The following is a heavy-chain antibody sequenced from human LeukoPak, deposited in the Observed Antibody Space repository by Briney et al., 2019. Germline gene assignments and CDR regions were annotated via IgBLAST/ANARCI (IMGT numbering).Heavy chain of an antibody. Sequence: GASVKVSCKASGYTFTSYGISWVRQAPGQGLEWMGWISAYNGNTNYAQKLQGRVTMTTDTSTSTAYMELRSLRSDDTAVYYCARDPYDYVWGSYRSFDYWGQGTLVTVSS. D-gene: IGHD3-16*02. CDR2: ISAYNGNT. V-gene: IGHV1-18*01. CDR3: ARDPYDYVWGSYRSFDY. CDR1: GYTFTSYG. J-gene: IGHJ4*02.